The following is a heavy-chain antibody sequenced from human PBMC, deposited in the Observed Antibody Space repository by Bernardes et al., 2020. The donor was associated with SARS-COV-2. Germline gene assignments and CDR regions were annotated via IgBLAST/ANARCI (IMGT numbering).Heavy chain of an antibody. CDR3: AKDVVYDYYDSSAYYDYGMDV. J-gene: IGHJ6*02. CDR1: GYTFTSYY. Sequence: ASVKVSCKASGYTFTSYYMHWVRQAPGQGLEWMGIINPSGGSTSYAQKFQGRVTMTRDTSTSTVYMELSSLRSEDTAVYYCAKDVVYDYYDSSAYYDYGMDVWGQGTMVTVSS. CDR2: INPSGGST. D-gene: IGHD3-22*01. V-gene: IGHV1-46*01.